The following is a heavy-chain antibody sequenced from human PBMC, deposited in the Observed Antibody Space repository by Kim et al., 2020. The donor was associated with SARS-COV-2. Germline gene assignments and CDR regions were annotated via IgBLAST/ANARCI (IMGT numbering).Heavy chain of an antibody. Sequence: GGSLRLSCAASGFTFSSYDMHWVRQATGKGLEWVSTIGTAGDTYYPGSVKGRFTISRENAKNSLYLQMNSLRAGDTAVYYCARAVSGSYFPAYYYYGMDVWGQVTTVTVPS. D-gene: IGHD1-26*01. V-gene: IGHV3-13*04. J-gene: IGHJ6*02. CDR3: ARAVSGSYFPAYYYYGMDV. CDR2: IGTAGDT. CDR1: GFTFSSYD.